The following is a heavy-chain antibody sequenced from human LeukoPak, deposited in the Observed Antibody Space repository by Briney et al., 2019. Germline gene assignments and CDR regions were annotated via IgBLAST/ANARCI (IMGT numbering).Heavy chain of an antibody. V-gene: IGHV3-21*01. D-gene: IGHD6-19*01. J-gene: IGHJ6*03. Sequence: GGSLRLSCAASGITFSTSAMSWVRQAPGKGLERVSSISSSSSYIFYADSVKGRFTISRDNAKNSLYLQMNSLRAEDTAVYYCAKDAQWLLPEGYYYYMDVWGQGTTVTVSS. CDR3: AKDAQWLLPEGYYYYMDV. CDR1: GITFSTSA. CDR2: ISSSSSYI.